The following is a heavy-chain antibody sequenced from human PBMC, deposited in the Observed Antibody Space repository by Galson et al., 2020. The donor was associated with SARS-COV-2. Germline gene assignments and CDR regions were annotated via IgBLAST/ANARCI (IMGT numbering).Heavy chain of an antibody. CDR2: IHRDDNT. V-gene: IGHV3-53*05. D-gene: IGHD2-8*02. CDR3: ARDDRYCTGSNCLFGGMDV. CDR1: ELTVSANY. J-gene: IGHJ6*02. Sequence: GESLKISCAASELTVSANYMSWVRQAPGKGLEWVSIIHRDDNTNYADSVKGRFTISRDHSKNTLYLQMNSLRREDTAVYYCARDDRYCTGSNCLFGGMDVWGQGTTVTVSS.